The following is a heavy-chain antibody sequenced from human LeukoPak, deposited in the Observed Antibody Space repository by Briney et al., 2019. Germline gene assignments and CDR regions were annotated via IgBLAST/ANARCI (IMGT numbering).Heavy chain of an antibody. D-gene: IGHD3-22*01. CDR2: ISSSSSYI. CDR3: ARASKFTYYYDSSGYQIPDY. J-gene: IGHJ4*02. CDR1: GFTFSSYS. Sequence: GGSLRLSCAASGFTFSSYSMNWVRRAPGKGLEWVSSISSSSSYIYYADSVKGRFTISRDNAKNSLYLQMNSLRAEDTAAYYCARASKFTYYYDSSGYQIPDYWGQGTLVTVSS. V-gene: IGHV3-21*01.